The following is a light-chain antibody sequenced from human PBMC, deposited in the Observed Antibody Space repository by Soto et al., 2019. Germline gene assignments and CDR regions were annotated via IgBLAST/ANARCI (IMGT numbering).Light chain of an antibody. J-gene: IGKJ5*01. CDR2: EAY. CDR1: QSFRGL. CDR3: QQRHRWPIT. Sequence: EVVLTQSPVTLSLSPGERATLSCRASQSFRGLLAWYQQKPGQAPRLLIYEAYNRATGIPPRCSGSGAGNDFTLTSSSLEPEDAAVYYCQQRHRWPITFGQGTRLEIK. V-gene: IGKV3-11*01.